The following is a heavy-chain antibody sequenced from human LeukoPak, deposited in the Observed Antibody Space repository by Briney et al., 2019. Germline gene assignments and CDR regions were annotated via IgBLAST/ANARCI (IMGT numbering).Heavy chain of an antibody. J-gene: IGHJ4*02. D-gene: IGHD4-17*01. CDR3: ARGTTVTTRDFDY. Sequence: ASVKVSCKASGYTFTGYYMHWVRQAPGQGLEWMGWINPNSGGTNYAQKFQGRVTMTRDTSISTACMELSRLRSDDTAVYYCARGTTVTTRDFDYWGQGTLVTVSS. CDR2: INPNSGGT. CDR1: GYTFTGYY. V-gene: IGHV1-2*02.